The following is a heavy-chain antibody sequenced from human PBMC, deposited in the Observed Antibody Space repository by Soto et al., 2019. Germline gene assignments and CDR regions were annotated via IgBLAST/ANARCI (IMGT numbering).Heavy chain of an antibody. CDR1: GFSLSTSGVG. V-gene: IGHV2-5*02. D-gene: IGHD1-1*01. Sequence: QITLKESGPTLVKPTQTLTLTCTFSGFSLSTSGVGVGWIRQPPGKALEWLAFLYWDDDKRYSPSLKSRLTLTKDTSKTQVLLTMTNMDPLDTATYYCARTSVNCASRALVDYWGQGTLVTVAS. J-gene: IGHJ4*02. CDR2: LYWDDDK. CDR3: ARTSVNCASRALVDY.